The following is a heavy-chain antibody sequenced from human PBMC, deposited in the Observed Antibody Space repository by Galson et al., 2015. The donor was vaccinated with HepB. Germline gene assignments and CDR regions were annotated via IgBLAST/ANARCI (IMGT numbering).Heavy chain of an antibody. CDR1: GFTFSSYS. CDR2: ISSSSSYI. Sequence: SLRLSCAASGFTFSSYSMNWVRQAPGKGLEWVSSISSSSSYIYYADSVKGRFTISRDNAKNSLYLQMNSLRAEDTAVYYCARGGRGYSYGYGENYEKVDYWGQGTLVTVSS. V-gene: IGHV3-21*01. D-gene: IGHD5-18*01. CDR3: ARGGRGYSYGYGENYEKVDY. J-gene: IGHJ4*02.